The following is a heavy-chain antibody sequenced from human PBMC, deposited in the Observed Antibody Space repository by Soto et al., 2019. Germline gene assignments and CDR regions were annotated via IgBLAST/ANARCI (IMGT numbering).Heavy chain of an antibody. CDR1: GYTFTNFG. CDR2: ISAYNGNT. J-gene: IGHJ4*02. D-gene: IGHD3-16*01. V-gene: IGHV1-18*01. Sequence: QVQLVQSGAEVKKPGASVKVSCKASGYTFTNFGISWVRQAPGQGLEWMGWISAYNGNTNYAQNFQVKVTMTTDTSTSLAYMERRSLRYDDTAVYYCARGGTPVDHWGQGTLVTASS. CDR3: ARGGTPVDH.